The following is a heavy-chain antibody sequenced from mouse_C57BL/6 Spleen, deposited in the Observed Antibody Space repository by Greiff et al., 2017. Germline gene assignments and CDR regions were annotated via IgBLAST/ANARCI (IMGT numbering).Heavy chain of an antibody. CDR2: ISDGGSYT. J-gene: IGHJ2*01. CDR3: ARDRSHYFDY. Sequence: EVQLQQSGGGLMKPGGSLKLSCAASGFTFSSYAISWVRQTPENRLEWVATISDGGSYTYYPDNVKGGFTISRDNAKNNLYLQMSHLKAEDTAMYYCARDRSHYFDYWGQGTTLTVSS. V-gene: IGHV5-4*01. CDR1: GFTFSSYA.